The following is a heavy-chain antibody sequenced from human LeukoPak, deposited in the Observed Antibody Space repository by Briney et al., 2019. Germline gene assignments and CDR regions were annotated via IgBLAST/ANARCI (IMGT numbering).Heavy chain of an antibody. V-gene: IGHV1-24*01. D-gene: IGHD6-19*01. CDR2: FDPEDGET. Sequence: ASVKVSCKVSGHTLTELSMHWVRQAPGKGLEWMGGFDPEDGETIYAQKFQGRVTVTEDTSTDTAYMELSSLRSEDTAVYYCATGLESGWYGMDVWGQGTTVTVSS. CDR1: GHTLTELS. J-gene: IGHJ6*02. CDR3: ATGLESGWYGMDV.